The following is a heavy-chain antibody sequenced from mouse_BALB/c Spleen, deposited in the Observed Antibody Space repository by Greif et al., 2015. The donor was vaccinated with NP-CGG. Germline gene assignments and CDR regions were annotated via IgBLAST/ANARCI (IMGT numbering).Heavy chain of an antibody. J-gene: IGHJ4*01. CDR3: ARSIYYGYDYAMDY. CDR2: ISSGSSTI. D-gene: IGHD2-2*01. Sequence: EVHLVESGGGLVQPGGSRKLSCAASGFTFSSFGMHWVRQAPEKGLEWVAYISSGSSTIYYADTVKGRFTISRDNPKNTLFLQMTSLRSEDTAMYYCARSIYYGYDYAMDYWGQGTSVTVSS. CDR1: GFTFSSFG. V-gene: IGHV5-17*02.